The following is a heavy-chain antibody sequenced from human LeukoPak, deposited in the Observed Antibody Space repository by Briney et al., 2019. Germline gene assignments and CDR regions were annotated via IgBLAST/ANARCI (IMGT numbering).Heavy chain of an antibody. CDR3: ARDGVAGVYYFDY. J-gene: IGHJ4*02. Sequence: ALVKVSCKASGYTFTSYYMHWVRQAPGQGLEWRGIINPSGGSTNYAQKFQGRVTMTRDMSTSTVYMELSSLRSEDTAVYYCARDGVAGVYYFDYWGQGTLVTVSS. CDR1: GYTFTSYY. D-gene: IGHD6-19*01. V-gene: IGHV1-46*01. CDR2: INPSGGST.